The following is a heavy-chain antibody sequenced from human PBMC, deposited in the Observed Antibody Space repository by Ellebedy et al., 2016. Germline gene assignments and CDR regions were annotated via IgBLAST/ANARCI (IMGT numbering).Heavy chain of an antibody. J-gene: IGHJ3*02. CDR3: AESYYDSSGYWAPHAFDI. D-gene: IGHD3-22*01. CDR1: GYSISSGYY. V-gene: IGHV4-38-2*02. Sequence: GSLRLSCTVSGYSISSGYYWGWIRQPPGKGLEWIGSIYHSGSTYYNPSLKSRVTISVDTSKNQFSLKLSSVTAADTAVYYCAESYYDSSGYWAPHAFDIWGQGTMVTVSS. CDR2: IYHSGST.